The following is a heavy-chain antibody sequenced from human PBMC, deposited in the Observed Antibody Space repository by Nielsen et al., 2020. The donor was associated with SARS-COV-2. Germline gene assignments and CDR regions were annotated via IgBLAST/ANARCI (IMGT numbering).Heavy chain of an antibody. D-gene: IGHD5-12*01. CDR3: ARSLGLRYYYYYGMDV. CDR1: GFTFSSYS. J-gene: IGHJ6*02. Sequence: GGSLRLSCAASGFTFSSYSMNWVRQAPGKGLEWVSSISSSSSSYIYYADSVKGRFIISRDNSKNTLYLQMNSLRAEDTAVYYCARSLGLRYYYYYGMDVWGQGTTVTVSS. V-gene: IGHV3-21*01. CDR2: ISSSSSSYI.